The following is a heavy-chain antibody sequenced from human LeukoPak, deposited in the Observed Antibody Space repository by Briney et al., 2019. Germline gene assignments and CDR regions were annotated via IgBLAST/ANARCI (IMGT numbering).Heavy chain of an antibody. CDR3: ARGRELGYCSSTSCRIHYFDY. CDR1: GGSISSGGYY. V-gene: IGHV4-31*03. Sequence: PSETLSLTCTVSGGSISSGGYYWSWIRQHPGKGLEWIGYIYYSGSTYYNPSFKSRVTISVDTSKNQFSLKLSSVTAADTAVYYCARGRELGYCSSTSCRIHYFDYWGQGTLVTVSS. D-gene: IGHD2-2*01. J-gene: IGHJ4*02. CDR2: IYYSGST.